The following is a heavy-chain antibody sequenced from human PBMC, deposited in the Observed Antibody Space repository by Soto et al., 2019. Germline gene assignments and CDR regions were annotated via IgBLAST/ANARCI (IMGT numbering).Heavy chain of an antibody. D-gene: IGHD6-13*01. CDR2: VYNSGST. Sequence: LSLTCTVSGGSISSNYWTWIRQPPGKGLEWIGYVYNSGSTNYNPSLKSRVTISEDTSKSQFSLKVNSMTAADTAVYYCARYRREAVAGYTLDNWGQGILVTVPQ. V-gene: IGHV4-59*01. CDR1: GGSISSNY. J-gene: IGHJ4*02. CDR3: ARYRREAVAGYTLDN.